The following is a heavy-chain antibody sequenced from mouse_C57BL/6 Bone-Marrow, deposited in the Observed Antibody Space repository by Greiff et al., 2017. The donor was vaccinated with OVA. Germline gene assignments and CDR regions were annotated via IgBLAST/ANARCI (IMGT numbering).Heavy chain of an antibody. J-gene: IGHJ1*03. CDR2: INPSNGGT. CDR3: EREGTTVVERGWYVDV. D-gene: IGHD1-1*01. V-gene: IGHV1-53*01. Sequence: QVQLQQPGTELVKPGASVKLSCKASGYTFTSYWMHWVKQRPGQGLEWIGNINPSNGGTNYNEKFKSKATLTVDKSSSTAYMQLSSLTSEDSAVYYCEREGTTVVERGWYVDVWGTGTTVTVSS. CDR1: GYTFTSYW.